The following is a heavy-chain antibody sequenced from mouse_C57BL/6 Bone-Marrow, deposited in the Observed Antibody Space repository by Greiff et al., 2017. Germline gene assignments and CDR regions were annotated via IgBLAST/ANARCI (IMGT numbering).Heavy chain of an antibody. CDR3: TRGFDYYGSSYPAWCAY. Sequence: EVKLVESGEGLVKPGGSLKLSCAASGFTFSSYAMSWVRQTPEKRLEWVAYISSGGDYIYYADTVKGRFTISRDNARNTLYLQMSSLKSEDTAMYYCTRGFDYYGSSYPAWCAYWGQGTLVTGSA. CDR2: ISSGGDYI. CDR1: GFTFSSYA. J-gene: IGHJ3*01. V-gene: IGHV5S21*01. D-gene: IGHD1-1*01.